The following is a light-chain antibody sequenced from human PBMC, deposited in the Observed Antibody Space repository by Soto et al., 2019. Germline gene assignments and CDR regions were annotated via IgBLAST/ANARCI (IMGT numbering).Light chain of an antibody. Sequence: QSALTQPASVSGPPGQSITISCTGTSSDVGAYNYVSWYQHHPGKAPRLVIYDVTNRPSGISDRFSGSKSGNTASLTISGLLAEDEADYYCTLYTSTSTYVFGTGTKLTVL. CDR3: TLYTSTSTYV. V-gene: IGLV2-14*01. CDR1: SSDVGAYNY. J-gene: IGLJ1*01. CDR2: DVT.